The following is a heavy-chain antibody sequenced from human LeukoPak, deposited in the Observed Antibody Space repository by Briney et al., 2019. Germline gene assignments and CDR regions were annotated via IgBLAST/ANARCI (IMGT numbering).Heavy chain of an antibody. D-gene: IGHD2-21*02. Sequence: PGGSLRLSCAASGFIFSSFWMHWVRQAPGQGLVWVSRISGDGTTTTYADSVKGRFTISRDNAKNTLYLQLNSLRAEDTAVYYCARRPAYCGGDCFFSDYWGQGTLVTVSS. V-gene: IGHV3-74*01. J-gene: IGHJ4*02. CDR1: GFIFSSFW. CDR2: ISGDGTTT. CDR3: ARRPAYCGGDCFFSDY.